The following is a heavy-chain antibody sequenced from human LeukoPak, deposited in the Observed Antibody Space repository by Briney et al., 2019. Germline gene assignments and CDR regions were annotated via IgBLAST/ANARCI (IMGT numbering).Heavy chain of an antibody. CDR2: INNDGSST. CDR1: GFIFSDHW. Sequence: GGSLRLSCAASGFIFSDHWMHWVRQAPGKGLVWLSRINNDGSSTIYADSVKGRFTFSRDNAENTLFLEMSSLRVEDTAVYYCARDLYYDILTGYYPIDYYYYYGMDVWGQGTTVTVSS. J-gene: IGHJ6*02. V-gene: IGHV3-74*01. CDR3: ARDLYYDILTGYYPIDYYYYYGMDV. D-gene: IGHD3-9*01.